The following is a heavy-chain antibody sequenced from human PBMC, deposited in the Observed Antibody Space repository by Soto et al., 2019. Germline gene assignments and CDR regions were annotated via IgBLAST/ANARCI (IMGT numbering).Heavy chain of an antibody. CDR2: IYYSGST. V-gene: IGHV4-59*01. CDR3: ARQVVPAAISFDY. J-gene: IGHJ4*02. Sequence: QVQLQESGPGLVKPSETLSLTCTVSGGSISSYYWSWIRQPPGKGLEWIGYIYYSGSTNYNPSLKSRVTISVDTSKNQFSLKLSSVTAADTAVYYCARQVVPAAISFDYWGQGTLVTVSS. D-gene: IGHD2-2*01. CDR1: GGSISSYY.